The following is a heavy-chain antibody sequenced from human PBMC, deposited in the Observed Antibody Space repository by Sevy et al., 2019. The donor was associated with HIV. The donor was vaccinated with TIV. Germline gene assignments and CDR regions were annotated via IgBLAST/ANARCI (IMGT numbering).Heavy chain of an antibody. J-gene: IGHJ4*02. CDR3: ARGGGYSSGWWTFDY. Sequence: ASVKVSCKASGYFFTGYYLHWVRQTPGQGLEWMGRINPNSGGTNYPQNFQGRVTMTRDTSISTAYMELSRLRSDDTAVASCARGGGYSSGWWTFDYWGQGTLVTVSS. D-gene: IGHD6-19*01. CDR1: GYFFTGYY. V-gene: IGHV1-2*06. CDR2: INPNSGGT.